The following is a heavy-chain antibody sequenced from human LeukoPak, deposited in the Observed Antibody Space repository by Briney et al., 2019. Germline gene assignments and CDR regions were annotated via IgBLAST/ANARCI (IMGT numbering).Heavy chain of an antibody. Sequence: ASVKVSCKASGYTFTGYYMHWVRQAPGQGLEWMGWINPNSGSTSYAQKFQGRVTMTRDMSTSTVYMELSSLRSEDTAVYYCARGPTKKERNWFDPWGQGTLVTVSS. J-gene: IGHJ5*02. CDR1: GYTFTGYY. CDR2: INPNSGST. CDR3: ARGPTKKERNWFDP. D-gene: IGHD5-24*01. V-gene: IGHV1-46*01.